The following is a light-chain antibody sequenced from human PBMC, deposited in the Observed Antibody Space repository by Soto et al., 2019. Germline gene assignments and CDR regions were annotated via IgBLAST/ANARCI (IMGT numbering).Light chain of an antibody. V-gene: IGKV1-12*01. CDR1: QDISNY. CDR3: QQADIFPLT. CDR2: AAS. J-gene: IGKJ4*01. Sequence: DIQMTQSPSSVSASVGDRVVITCRASQDISNYLAWYQQKPGDAPELLIYAASRLKRGVPSRFCGSGSGTDFTLIIDSLQPEDFATYYCQQADIFPLTFGGGTKVEI.